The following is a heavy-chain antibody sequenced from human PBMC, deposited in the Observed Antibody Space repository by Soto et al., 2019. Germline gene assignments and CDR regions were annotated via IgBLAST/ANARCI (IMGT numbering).Heavy chain of an antibody. V-gene: IGHV5-51*01. J-gene: IGHJ5*02. Sequence: PRASLKISCQGSGYSFTNYWIAWVRQMPGKGLEYMGIIYPSDSTTRYSPSFQGQVTISADKSISTAYLQWNSLKASDTAMYYCARHGFYGDYSSNYFDPWGQGTLVTVSS. CDR2: IYPSDSTT. CDR1: GYSFTNYW. CDR3: ARHGFYGDYSSNYFDP. D-gene: IGHD4-17*01.